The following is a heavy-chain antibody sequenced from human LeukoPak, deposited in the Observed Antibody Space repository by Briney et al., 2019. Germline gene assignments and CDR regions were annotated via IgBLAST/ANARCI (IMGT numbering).Heavy chain of an antibody. CDR3: ARGGYGDSGYYYYGMDV. D-gene: IGHD4-17*01. V-gene: IGHV3-48*03. J-gene: IGHJ6*02. Sequence: GGSLRLSCAASGFTFSSYAMSWVRQAPGKGLEWVSYISSSGSTIYYADSVKGRFTISRDNAKNSLYLQMNSLRAEDTAVYYCARGGYGDSGYYYYGMDVWGQGTTVTVSS. CDR2: ISSSGSTI. CDR1: GFTFSSYA.